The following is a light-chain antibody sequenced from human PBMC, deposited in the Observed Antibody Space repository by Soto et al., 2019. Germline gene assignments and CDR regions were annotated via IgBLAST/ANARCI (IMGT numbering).Light chain of an antibody. J-gene: IGLJ3*02. Sequence: QAVVTQPPSVSGTPGQKVAISCSGSNSNIGSNTVNWYQQLPGTAPKVIIFRNTQRPSGVPDRFSASKSGTSASLAISGLQSEDAADYYCASWDDSLKGGVFGGGTKLTVL. CDR2: RNT. CDR3: ASWDDSLKGGV. V-gene: IGLV1-44*01. CDR1: NSNIGSNT.